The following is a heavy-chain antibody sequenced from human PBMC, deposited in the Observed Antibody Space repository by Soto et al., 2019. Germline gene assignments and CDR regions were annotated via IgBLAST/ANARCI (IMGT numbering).Heavy chain of an antibody. D-gene: IGHD6-19*01. J-gene: IGHJ4*02. CDR2: INGDGSVT. CDR3: VRVKETSGWGALDY. V-gene: IGHV3-74*01. CDR1: GFTFSGFW. Sequence: EVQLVESGGGLVQPGGSLRLSCTASGFTFSGFWMHWVRPAPGKGLVWVSRINGDGSVTNYAAYVKSRFTISRDNAKNTLYLQMNSMRVEDTAGYYCVRVKETSGWGALDYWGQGTLVTVSS.